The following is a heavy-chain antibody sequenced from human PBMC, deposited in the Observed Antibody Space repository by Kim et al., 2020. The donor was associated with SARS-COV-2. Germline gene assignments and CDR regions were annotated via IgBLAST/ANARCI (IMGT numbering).Heavy chain of an antibody. D-gene: IGHD4-17*01. CDR1: GFTFSNYG. CDR3: ANNDYANYRSGAMDV. CDR2: ITYDGSKK. V-gene: IGHV3-33*05. Sequence: GGSLRLSCEASGFTFSNYGMHWVRQAPGKGLEWLAVITYDGSKKFCADSVKGRFTISRENSRNTVYLQMNSLRAEDTAVYYCANNDYANYRSGAMDVWGQGTTVTVSS. J-gene: IGHJ6*02.